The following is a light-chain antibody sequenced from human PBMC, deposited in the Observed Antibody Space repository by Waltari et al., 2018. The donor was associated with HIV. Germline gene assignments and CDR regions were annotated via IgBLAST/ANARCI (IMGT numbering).Light chain of an antibody. J-gene: IGLJ1*01. V-gene: IGLV2-14*03. Sequence: QSALTQPASVSGPPGQSITLPCTGTTSDIRAYNYGSWYQQHPDKAPKLMIYDVGDRPSGVSYRFSGSKSGNTASLIISGLQAEDEADYYCISYTASSTYVFGTGTKVTVL. CDR3: ISYTASSTYV. CDR1: TSDIRAYNY. CDR2: DVG.